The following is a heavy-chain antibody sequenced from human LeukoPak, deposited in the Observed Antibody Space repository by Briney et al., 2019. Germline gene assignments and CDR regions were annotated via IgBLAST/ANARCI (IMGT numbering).Heavy chain of an antibody. CDR2: IIPILGIA. CDR1: GGTFSSYA. D-gene: IGHD3-3*01. Sequence: GASVKVSCKASGGTFSSYAISWVRQAPGQGLEWMGRIIPILGIANYAQKFQGRVTITADKSTSTAYMELRSLRSDDTAVYYCARGSSELRFLEWLLPPRYWGQGTLVTVSS. V-gene: IGHV1-69*04. CDR3: ARGSSELRFLEWLLPPRY. J-gene: IGHJ4*02.